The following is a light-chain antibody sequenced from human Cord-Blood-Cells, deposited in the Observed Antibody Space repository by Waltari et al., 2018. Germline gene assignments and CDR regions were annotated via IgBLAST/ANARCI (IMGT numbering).Light chain of an antibody. CDR3: QQYNNWPPYT. J-gene: IGKJ2*01. Sequence: EIVITQSPATLSVYPGERATLSCRASQSVSSNLAWYQQKPGQAPRLLLYGASTRATGSPARFSGSGSGTEFTLTISSLQSEDFAVYYCQQYNNWPPYTFGQGTKLEIK. V-gene: IGKV3-15*01. CDR1: QSVSSN. CDR2: GAS.